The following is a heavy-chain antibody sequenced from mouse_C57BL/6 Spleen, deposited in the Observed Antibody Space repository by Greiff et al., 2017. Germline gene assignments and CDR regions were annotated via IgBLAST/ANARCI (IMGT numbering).Heavy chain of an antibody. D-gene: IGHD1-1*01. CDR2: IYPGDGDT. CDR3: ASHQDYYGSSMYYFDY. CDR1: GYAFSSSW. V-gene: IGHV1-82*01. J-gene: IGHJ2*01. Sequence: VMLVESGPELVKPGASVKISCKASGYAFSSSWMNWVKQRPGKGLEWIGRIYPGDGDTNYNGKFKGKATLTADKSSSTAYMQLSSLTSEDSAVYFCASHQDYYGSSMYYFDYWGQGTTLTVSS.